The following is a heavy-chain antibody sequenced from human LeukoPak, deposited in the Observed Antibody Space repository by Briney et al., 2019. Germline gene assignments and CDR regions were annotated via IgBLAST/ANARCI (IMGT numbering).Heavy chain of an antibody. V-gene: IGHV4-59*08. CDR3: ARHRSVYYYGMDV. Sequence: SETLSLTCTVSGGSISSYYWSWIRQPPGKGLEWIGYIYYSGSTNYNPSLKSRVTISVDTSKNQFSLKLSSVTAADTAAYYCARHRSVYYYGMDVWGQGTTVTVSS. CDR1: GGSISSYY. J-gene: IGHJ6*02. CDR2: IYYSGST.